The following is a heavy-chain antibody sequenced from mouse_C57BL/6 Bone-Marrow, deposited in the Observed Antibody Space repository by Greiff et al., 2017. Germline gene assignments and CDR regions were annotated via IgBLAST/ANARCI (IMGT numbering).Heavy chain of an antibody. CDR2: IHPNSGST. J-gene: IGHJ2*01. CDR3: ARGGNYGYGVYYFDY. CDR1: GYTFTSYW. D-gene: IGHD2-2*01. Sequence: QVQLQQPGAELVKPGASVKLSCKASGYTFTSYWMHWVKQRPGQGLEWIGMIHPNSGSTNYNEKFKSKATLTVDKSSSTAYMQLSSLTSGNSAVYYCARGGNYGYGVYYFDYWGQGTTLTVSA. V-gene: IGHV1-64*01.